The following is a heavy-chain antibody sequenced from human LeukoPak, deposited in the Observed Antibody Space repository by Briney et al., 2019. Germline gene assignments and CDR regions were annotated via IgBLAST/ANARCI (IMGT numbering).Heavy chain of an antibody. CDR1: GGSFSGYY. V-gene: IGHV4-34*01. CDR2: INHSGST. CDR3: ARDRYLYDTSGYYYNFYYYGMDV. Sequence: PSETLSLTCAVYGGSFSGYYWSWIRQPPGKGLEWIGEINHSGSTNYNPSLKSRVAISVDKSENHISLKLTSVTAADTAVYYCARDRYLYDTSGYYYNFYYYGMDVWGQGTTVTVSS. J-gene: IGHJ6*02. D-gene: IGHD3-22*01.